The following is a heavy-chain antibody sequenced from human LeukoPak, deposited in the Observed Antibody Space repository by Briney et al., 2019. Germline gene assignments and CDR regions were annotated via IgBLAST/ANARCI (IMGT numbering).Heavy chain of an antibody. CDR2: VYTGGNT. V-gene: IGHV3-53*01. CDR3: ARDVGYSGYGSFDQ. CDR1: GFTVSSNY. D-gene: IGHD5-12*01. J-gene: IGHJ4*02. Sequence: GGSLRLSCAASGFTVSSNYMSWVRQAPGKGLEWVSVVYTGGNTYYEDSGRGRFTISRDNSKNTVYLQMNSLRAEDTAVYYCARDVGYSGYGSFDQWGQGSLVTVSS.